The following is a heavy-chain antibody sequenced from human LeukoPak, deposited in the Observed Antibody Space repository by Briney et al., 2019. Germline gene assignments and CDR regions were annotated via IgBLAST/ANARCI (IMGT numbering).Heavy chain of an antibody. V-gene: IGHV3-21*01. D-gene: IGHD1-26*01. CDR2: ISSSSSYI. Sequence: GGSLRLSCAASGFTFSSYNMNWVRQAPGKGLEWVSSISSSSSYIYYADSVKGRFTISRDNAKNSLYLQMNSLRAEDTAVYYCARDSGNSGSYFPSDYWGQGTLVTVSS. CDR1: GFTFSSYN. J-gene: IGHJ4*02. CDR3: ARDSGNSGSYFPSDY.